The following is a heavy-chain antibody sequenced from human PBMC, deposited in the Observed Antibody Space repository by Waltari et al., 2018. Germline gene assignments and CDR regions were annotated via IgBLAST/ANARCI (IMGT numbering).Heavy chain of an antibody. D-gene: IGHD3-3*01. V-gene: IGHV4-39*01. CDR1: GGSISSSSYY. Sequence: QLQLQESGPGLVKPSETLSLTCTVSGGSISSSSYYWGWIRQPPGKGLEWIGSIYYSGSTYYNPSLKSRVTISVDTSKNQFSLKLSSVTAADTAVYYCARQFGDYDFWSGYYPDYWGQGTLVTVSS. CDR3: ARQFGDYDFWSGYYPDY. J-gene: IGHJ4*02. CDR2: IYYSGST.